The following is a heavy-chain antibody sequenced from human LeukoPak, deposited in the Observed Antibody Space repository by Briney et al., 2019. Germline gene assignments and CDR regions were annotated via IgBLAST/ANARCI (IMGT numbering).Heavy chain of an antibody. J-gene: IGHJ4*02. CDR3: TGAIGY. V-gene: IGHV3-73*01. CDR2: IRSKANSYAT. Sequence: GGSLRLSCAASGFTFSDTAINWVRQASGKGLEWVGRIRSKANSYATAYAASVKGRFTISRDDSKNTAHLQMNSLKTEDTAVYYCTGAIGYWGQGTLVTVSS. CDR1: GFTFSDTA.